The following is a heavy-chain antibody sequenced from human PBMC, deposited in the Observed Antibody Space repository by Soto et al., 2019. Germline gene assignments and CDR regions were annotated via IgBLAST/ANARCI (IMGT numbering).Heavy chain of an antibody. Sequence: ASVKVSCKASGYTFTSYAMNWVRQAPGQGLEWMGWINAYNGNTKYSQKFQGRVTITTDTSTSTAYMELRSLRSDDTAVYYCARARITIFGVVPVDYWGQGTLVTVS. D-gene: IGHD3-3*01. J-gene: IGHJ4*02. CDR3: ARARITIFGVVPVDY. CDR2: INAYNGNT. CDR1: GYTFTSYA. V-gene: IGHV1-3*01.